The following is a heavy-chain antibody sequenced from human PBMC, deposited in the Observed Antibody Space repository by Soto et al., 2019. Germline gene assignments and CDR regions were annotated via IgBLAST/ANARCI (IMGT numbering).Heavy chain of an antibody. V-gene: IGHV3-23*01. CDR3: AKDTSLVRWGPFDY. J-gene: IGHJ4*02. Sequence: EVQLLESGGGLVQPGGSLRLSCAASGFTFSSYAMSWVRQAPGKGLEWVSAISGSGGSTYYADSVKGRFTISRDNSKKPLHLQKNSRQAEDTAAYYCAKDTSLVRWGPFDYWGQGTLVTVSS. CDR2: ISGSGGST. D-gene: IGHD4-17*01. CDR1: GFTFSSYA.